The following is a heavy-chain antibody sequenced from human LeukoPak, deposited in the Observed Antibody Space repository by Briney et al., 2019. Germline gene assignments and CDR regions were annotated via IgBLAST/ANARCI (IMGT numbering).Heavy chain of an antibody. J-gene: IGHJ4*02. Sequence: GGSLRLSRAASGFTFRSYEMTWVRQAPGKGLEWVSYISGSGSTIYYTDSVKGRFTISRDNAKNSLYLQMNSLRAEDTAVYYCAGLVLDYWCQGTLVTVSS. CDR2: ISGSGSTI. CDR3: AGLVLDY. D-gene: IGHD6-19*01. CDR1: GFTFRSYE. V-gene: IGHV3-48*03.